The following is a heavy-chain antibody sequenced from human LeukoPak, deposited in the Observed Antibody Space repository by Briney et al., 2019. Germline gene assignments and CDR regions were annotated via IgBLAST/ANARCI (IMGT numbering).Heavy chain of an antibody. CDR2: VDHSGST. J-gene: IGHJ2*01. CDR1: GGSINTYY. V-gene: IGHV4-59*01. CDR3: ARVGPWCFDL. Sequence: SETLSLTCSVSGGSINTYYWSWIRQPPGKGLEWIGYVDHSGSTNYSPSLKSRVTISVDTSKNQFSLKLSSVTAADTAVYYCARVGPWCFDLWGRGTLVTVSS.